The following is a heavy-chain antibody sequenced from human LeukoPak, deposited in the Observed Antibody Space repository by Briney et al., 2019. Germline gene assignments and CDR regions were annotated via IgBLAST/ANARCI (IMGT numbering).Heavy chain of an antibody. CDR2: IYYSGNT. V-gene: IGHV4-59*01. J-gene: IGHJ5*02. Sequence: SETLSLTCTVSGGSISSYYWSWIRQPPGKGLEWIGYIYYSGNTNYNPSLKSRVTISVDTSKNQFSLKLSSVTAADTAVYYCARHNGRGYYYGSGTKASGWFDPWGQGTLVTVSS. CDR3: ARHNGRGYYYGSGTKASGWFDP. CDR1: GGSISSYY. D-gene: IGHD3-10*01.